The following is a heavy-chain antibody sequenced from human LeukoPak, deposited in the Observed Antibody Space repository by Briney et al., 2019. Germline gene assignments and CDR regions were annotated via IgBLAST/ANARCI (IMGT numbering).Heavy chain of an antibody. V-gene: IGHV4-39*02. Sequence: SETLSLTCTVSGGSISSSSYYWGWIRQPPGKGLEWIGSIYYSGSTYYNPSLKSRVTISVDTSKNQSSLKLSSVTAADTAVYYCARDPGLGGAFDIWGQGTMVTVSS. D-gene: IGHD3-10*01. CDR2: IYYSGST. CDR3: ARDPGLGGAFDI. CDR1: GGSISSSSYY. J-gene: IGHJ3*02.